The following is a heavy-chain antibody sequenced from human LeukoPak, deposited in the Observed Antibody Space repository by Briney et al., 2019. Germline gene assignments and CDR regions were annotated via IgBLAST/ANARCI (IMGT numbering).Heavy chain of an antibody. J-gene: IGHJ5*02. V-gene: IGHV5-51*01. CDR3: ARRLDDYSNYYWFDP. CDR2: IYPGDSDT. CDR1: GYSFTSYW. D-gene: IGHD4-11*01. Sequence: GESLKISCQGSGYSFTSYWIGWVRQMPGKGLEWMGIIYPGDSDTRYSPSFQGQVTISADKSISTAYLQWSSLKASDTAMYYCARRLDDYSNYYWFDPWGQGTLVTVSS.